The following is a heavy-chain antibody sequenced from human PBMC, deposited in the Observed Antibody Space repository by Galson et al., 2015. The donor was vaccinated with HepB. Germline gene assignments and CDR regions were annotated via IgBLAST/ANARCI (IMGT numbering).Heavy chain of an antibody. CDR1: GGSFSGYY. D-gene: IGHD3-3*01. V-gene: IGHV4-34*01. J-gene: IGHJ3*02. CDR2: ISHSGST. Sequence: SETLSLTCAVDGGSFSGYYWSWIRQSPGKGLEWFGEISHSGSTDYNPSLKSRVTMSVDTSKNQFSLKLSSVTAADTAVYYCARVKSSFDGSWSDFWNVGAFDIWGQGTMVTVSS. CDR3: ARVKSSFDGSWSDFWNVGAFDI.